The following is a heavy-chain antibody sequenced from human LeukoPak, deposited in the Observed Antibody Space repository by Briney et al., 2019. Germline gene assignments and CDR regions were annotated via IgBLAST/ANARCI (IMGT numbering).Heavy chain of an antibody. J-gene: IGHJ4*02. D-gene: IGHD6-19*01. CDR3: ARERVGSGWYGRDY. CDR1: GFTFSSYW. V-gene: IGHV3-7*01. CDR2: IKQDGSEK. Sequence: PGXXLRLSCAASGFTFSSYWMRWVRQAPGKGREWVANIKQDGSEKEYVDSVKGRFTISRDNAKNSLYLQMNRLRAEDTAVYYCARERVGSGWYGRDYWGQGTLVTVSS.